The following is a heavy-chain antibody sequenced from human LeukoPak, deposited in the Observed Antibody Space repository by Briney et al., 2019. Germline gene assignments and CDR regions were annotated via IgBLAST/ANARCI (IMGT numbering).Heavy chain of an antibody. J-gene: IGHJ4*02. CDR1: GGSISSYY. Sequence: SETLSLTCTVSGGSISSYYWSWIRQPPGKGPEWIAYLFYSGSTDYNPSLESRVTISVDTSKNQFSLKLRSVTAADTAVYYCATVAVIRGVTYFDYWGQGTLVTVSS. CDR2: LFYSGST. CDR3: ATVAVIRGVTYFDY. D-gene: IGHD3-10*01. V-gene: IGHV4-59*01.